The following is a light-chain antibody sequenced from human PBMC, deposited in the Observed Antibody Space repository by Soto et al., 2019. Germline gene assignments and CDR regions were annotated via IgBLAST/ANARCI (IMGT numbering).Light chain of an antibody. CDR2: DAS. V-gene: IGKV3-11*01. Sequence: EIVLTQSPATLSLSPGERATLSCRASQRVYTYLAWYQQKPGQAPRLLIYDASHVATGIPARFTGSVSGTVFTLTINSLEPADFAVYDCQQRSRWPATLGQGKRLEI. CDR1: QRVYTY. J-gene: IGKJ5*01. CDR3: QQRSRWPAT.